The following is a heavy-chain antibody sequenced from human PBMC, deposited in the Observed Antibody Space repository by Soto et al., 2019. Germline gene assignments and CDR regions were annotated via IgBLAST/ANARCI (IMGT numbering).Heavy chain of an antibody. D-gene: IGHD2-2*01. CDR1: GGSISSGGYY. J-gene: IGHJ4*02. CDR3: AREGWDCSSTSCYGPFDY. V-gene: IGHV4-31*03. Sequence: SETLSLTCTVSGGSISSGGYYWSWIRQHPGKGLEWIGYIYYSGSTYYNPSLKSRVTISVDTSKNQFSLKLSSVTAADTAVYYCAREGWDCSSTSCYGPFDYWGQGTLVTVSS. CDR2: IYYSGST.